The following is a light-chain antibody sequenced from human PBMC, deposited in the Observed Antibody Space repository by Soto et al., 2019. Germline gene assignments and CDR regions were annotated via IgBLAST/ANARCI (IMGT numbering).Light chain of an antibody. CDR3: QQRSDWPWT. V-gene: IGKV3-11*01. Sequence: EVLLTQPPVTLSLSRRARAXLYCRASQSVSIKLAWYQQKPGQAPRLLIYDASNRATGIPARFSGGGSGTDFTLTISNLEPEDFAVYYCQQRSDWPWTFGQGTKVDNK. CDR2: DAS. J-gene: IGKJ1*01. CDR1: QSVSIK.